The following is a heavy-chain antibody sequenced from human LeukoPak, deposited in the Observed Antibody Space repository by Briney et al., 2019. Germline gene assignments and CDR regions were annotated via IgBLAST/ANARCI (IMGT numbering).Heavy chain of an antibody. CDR2: IYYSGST. CDR1: GGSISSYY. CDR3: AREGLTVVTPGGDY. Sequence: SETLSLTCTVSGGSISSYYWSWIRQPPGKGLEWIGYIYYSGSTNYNPSLKSRVTISVDTSKNQFSLKLSSVTAADTAVYYCAREGLTVVTPGGDYWGQGTLVTVSS. V-gene: IGHV4-59*12. D-gene: IGHD4-23*01. J-gene: IGHJ4*02.